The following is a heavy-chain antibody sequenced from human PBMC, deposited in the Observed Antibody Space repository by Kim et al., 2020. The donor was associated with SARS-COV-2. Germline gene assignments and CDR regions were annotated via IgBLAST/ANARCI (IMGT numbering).Heavy chain of an antibody. J-gene: IGHJ6*02. V-gene: IGHV5-51*01. Sequence: GESLKISCKGSGYSFTSYWIGWVRQMPGKGLEWMGIIYPGDSDTRYSPSFQGQVTISADKSISTAYLQWSSLKASDTAMYYCARLMLAGYYYYGMDVWGQGTPVTVSS. CDR3: ARLMLAGYYYYGMDV. CDR1: GYSFTSYW. D-gene: IGHD2-8*01. CDR2: IYPGDSDT.